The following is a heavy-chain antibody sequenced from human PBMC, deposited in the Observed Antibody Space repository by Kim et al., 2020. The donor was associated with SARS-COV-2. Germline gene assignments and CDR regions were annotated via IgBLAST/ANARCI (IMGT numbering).Heavy chain of an antibody. CDR2: ISTNTGNP. CDR3: ARVSERRDGFGY. Sequence: ASVKVSCKASGYTFNYYAIHWVRQAPGQGLEWMGWISTNTGNPTYAQAFTGRSVFSVDTSVRTAYLQFSSLKAEDTAVYYCARVSERRDGFGYWGQGTLV. J-gene: IGHJ4*02. D-gene: IGHD3-10*01. CDR1: GYTFNYYA. V-gene: IGHV7-4-1*02.